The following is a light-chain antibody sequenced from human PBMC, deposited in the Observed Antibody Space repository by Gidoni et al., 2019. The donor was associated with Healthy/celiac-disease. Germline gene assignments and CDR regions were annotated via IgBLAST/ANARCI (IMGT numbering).Light chain of an antibody. CDR1: QSVSSN. CDR3: QQYNNWPFSYG. V-gene: IGKV3-15*01. Sequence: EIVITQSPATLSVSPGERATLSCRASQSVSSNLAWYQQKPGQAPRLLIYGASTRATGIPARFSGSGSGTEFTLTISSLQSEDFAVYYCQQYNNWPFSYGFXXXTKLEIK. CDR2: GAS. J-gene: IGKJ2*03.